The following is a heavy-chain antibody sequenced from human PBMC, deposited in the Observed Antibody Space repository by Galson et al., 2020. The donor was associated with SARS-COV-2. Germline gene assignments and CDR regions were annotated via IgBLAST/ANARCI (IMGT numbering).Heavy chain of an antibody. CDR2: IIPIFGTA. D-gene: IGHD6-13*01. J-gene: IGHJ6*02. Sequence: KISCKASGGTFSSYAISWVRQAPGQGLEWMGGIIPIFGTANYAQKFQGRVTITADESTSTAYMELSSLRSEDTAVYYCARENRGAAAGLAYYYYGMDVWGQGTTVTVSS. CDR3: ARENRGAAAGLAYYYYGMDV. CDR1: GGTFSSYA. V-gene: IGHV1-69*01.